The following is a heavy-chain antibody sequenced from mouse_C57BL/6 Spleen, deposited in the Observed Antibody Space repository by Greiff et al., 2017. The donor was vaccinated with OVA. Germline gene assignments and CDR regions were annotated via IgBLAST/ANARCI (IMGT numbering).Heavy chain of an antibody. CDR1: GYTFTDYN. Sequence: EVQLQESGPELVKPGASVKMSCKASGYTFTDYNMHWVKQSHGKSLEWIGYINPNNGGTSYNQKFKGKATLTVNKSSSTAYMALRSLTSEDSAVYYCARPSIYDGYYAYYFDYWGQGTTLTVSS. D-gene: IGHD2-3*01. J-gene: IGHJ2*01. CDR3: ARPSIYDGYYAYYFDY. V-gene: IGHV1-22*01. CDR2: INPNNGGT.